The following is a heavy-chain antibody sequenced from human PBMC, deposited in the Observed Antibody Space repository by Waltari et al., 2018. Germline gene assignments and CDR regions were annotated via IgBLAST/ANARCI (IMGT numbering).Heavy chain of an antibody. CDR1: GGSVSDDD. Sequence: QVQLHQGGAGLFKPSATLSLTFALSGGSVSDDDWGWIRQPPGKGLEWLGESKQSGLTNYNPSVKSRATMSLDTSKNQFSLKLSSLTAADTAVYYCAGGTASAWELGHSWGQGTLVTVSS. CDR2: SKQSGLT. V-gene: IGHV4-34*01. D-gene: IGHD1-26*01. J-gene: IGHJ4*02. CDR3: AGGTASAWELGHS.